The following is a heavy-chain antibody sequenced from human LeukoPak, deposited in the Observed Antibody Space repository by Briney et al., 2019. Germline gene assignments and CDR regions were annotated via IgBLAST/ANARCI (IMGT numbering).Heavy chain of an antibody. CDR3: AKDYYDSSGFDAFDI. Sequence: GSLRLSCAASGFTFSSYEMNWVRQDPGKGLEWVSYISSSGSTIYYADSVKGRLTISRDNAKNSLYLQMNILRAEDTAVYYCAKDYYDSSGFDAFDIWGQGTMVTVSS. V-gene: IGHV3-48*03. CDR2: ISSSGSTI. J-gene: IGHJ3*02. CDR1: GFTFSSYE. D-gene: IGHD3-22*01.